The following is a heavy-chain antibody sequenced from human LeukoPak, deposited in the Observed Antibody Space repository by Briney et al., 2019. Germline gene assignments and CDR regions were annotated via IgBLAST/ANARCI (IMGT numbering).Heavy chain of an antibody. CDR3: ATERYDSSGYYSGY. V-gene: IGHV1-18*01. CDR2: ISAYNGNT. Sequence: ASVKVSCKASGYTFTNYGISWVRQAPGQGLEWMGWISAYNGNTNYAQKFQGRVTMTRDTSTSTVYMELSSLRSEDTAVYYCATERYDSSGYYSGYWGQGTLVTVSS. CDR1: GYTFTNYG. D-gene: IGHD3-22*01. J-gene: IGHJ4*02.